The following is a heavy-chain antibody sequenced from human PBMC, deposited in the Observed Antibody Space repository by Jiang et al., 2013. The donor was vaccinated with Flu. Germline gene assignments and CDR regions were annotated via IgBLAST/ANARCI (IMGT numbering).Heavy chain of an antibody. V-gene: IGHV4-31*03. CDR3: AAYGGNSATEYFHH. J-gene: IGHJ1*01. CDR2: IYTGGTT. D-gene: IGHD4-23*01. Sequence: GSGLVKPSQTLSLTCTVSGGSIRNTYYWSWIRQLPGKGLEWIGYIYTGGTTYYDPSLRSRLSISVDTSKNQFSLKVTSVTAADTAVYYCAAYGGNSATEYFHH. CDR1: GGSIRNTYY.